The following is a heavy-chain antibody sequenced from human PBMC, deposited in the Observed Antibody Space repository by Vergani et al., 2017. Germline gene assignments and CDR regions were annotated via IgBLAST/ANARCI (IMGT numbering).Heavy chain of an antibody. CDR2: TSAYNGNT. J-gene: IGHJ4*02. CDR1: GYTFTSYG. CDR3: ARVQVWERLPADFDY. V-gene: IGHV1-18*01. Sequence: QVQLVQSGAEVKKPGASVKVSCKASGYTFTSYGISWVRQAPGQGLEWMGWTSAYNGNTNYAQKLQGRVTMTTDTSTSTAYMEVRGLRSDDTAVYYCARVQVWERLPADFDYWGQGTLVTVAS. D-gene: IGHD1-26*01.